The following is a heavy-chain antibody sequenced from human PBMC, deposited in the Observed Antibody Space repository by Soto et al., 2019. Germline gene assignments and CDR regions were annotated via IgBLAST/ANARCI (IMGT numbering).Heavy chain of an antibody. CDR2: TYYRSRFFS. CDR3: VRDRYSSSGWFDP. Sequence: PSQTLSLTCAISGDSVSSYSAAWNWIRQSPSGGLEWLGRTYYRSRFFSDYAESVKSRIIINPDTSNNQFSLQLKSVTPEDTAVYYCVRDRYSSSGWFDPWGKGTPVTVSS. J-gene: IGHJ5*02. CDR1: GDSVSSYSAA. V-gene: IGHV6-1*01. D-gene: IGHD3-10*01.